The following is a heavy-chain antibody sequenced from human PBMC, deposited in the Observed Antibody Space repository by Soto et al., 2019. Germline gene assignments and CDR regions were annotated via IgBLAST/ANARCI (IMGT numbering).Heavy chain of an antibody. CDR1: GFTFSSDP. CDR2: ITSASSYK. CDR3: AREVDHAFDI. V-gene: IGHV3-21*01. J-gene: IGHJ3*02. Sequence: GGSLRLSCAASGFTFSSDPMHWVRQAPGKGLEWVSSITSASSYKYYGDSVKDRFTISRDNANNSLFLQMNSLRAEDTAVYYCAREVDHAFDIWGQGTMVTVSS. D-gene: IGHD2-2*01.